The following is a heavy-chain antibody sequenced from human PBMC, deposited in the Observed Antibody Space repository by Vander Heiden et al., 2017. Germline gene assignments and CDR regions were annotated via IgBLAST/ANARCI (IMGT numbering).Heavy chain of an antibody. Sequence: QVQLVQSGAEVKKPGASVKVSCKASGYTFTGYYMHWVRQAPGQGLEWMGWINPNSGDTSISTAYMELSRLGSDDTAVYYCARGLTLFDYWGQGTLVTVSS. V-gene: IGHV1-2*02. CDR2: INPNSG. CDR1: GYTFTGYY. J-gene: IGHJ4*02. CDR3: ARGLTLFDY.